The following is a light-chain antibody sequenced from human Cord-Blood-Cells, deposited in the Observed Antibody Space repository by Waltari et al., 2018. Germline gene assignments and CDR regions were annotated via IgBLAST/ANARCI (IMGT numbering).Light chain of an antibody. CDR2: DVS. CDR1: SSVVGVYNY. J-gene: IGLJ2*01. Sequence: QTALTHPPPACGCLVQCLTLSCTGTSSVVGVYNYVSWYQQHPGKAPQLMIYDVSNRPSGVSNRFSGSKSGNTASLTISGLQAEDEADYYCSSYTSSSTVVFGGGTKLTVL. CDR3: SSYTSSSTVV. V-gene: IGLV2-14*01.